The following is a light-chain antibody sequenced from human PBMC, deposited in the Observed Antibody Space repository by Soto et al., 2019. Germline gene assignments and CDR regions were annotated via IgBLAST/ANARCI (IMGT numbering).Light chain of an antibody. CDR2: ATS. J-gene: IGKJ1*01. CDR3: QQYFGSSWT. CDR1: QSIDNRY. V-gene: IGKV3-20*01. Sequence: EIVLTQSPGTLSSSPGERATLSCRASQSIDNRYLAWYQHKPDQAPRLLIYATSSRATVIPDRFGGSGYGTDFTLTINRLQPEDFAVYYFQQYFGSSWTFGQGTKVDMK.